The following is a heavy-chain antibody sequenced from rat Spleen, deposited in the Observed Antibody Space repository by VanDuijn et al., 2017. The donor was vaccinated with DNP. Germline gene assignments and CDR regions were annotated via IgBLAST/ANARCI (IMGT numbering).Heavy chain of an antibody. Sequence: EVQLQESGPGLVKPSQSLSLTCSVTGYSITSNYWGWIRKFPGNKMEWIGHISYSGSTSYNPSLKSRISITRDTSKNQLFLQVNSVTAEDTAIYYCERQGYGMDVWGQGTSVTVSS. V-gene: IGHV3-1*01. CDR2: ISYSGST. CDR1: GYSITSNY. J-gene: IGHJ4*01. CDR3: ERQGYGMDV.